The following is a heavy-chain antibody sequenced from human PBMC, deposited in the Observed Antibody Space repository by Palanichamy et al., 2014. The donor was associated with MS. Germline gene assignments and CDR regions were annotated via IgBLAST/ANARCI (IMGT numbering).Heavy chain of an antibody. CDR3: AKDTERATFGLSRYDMDV. V-gene: IGHV3-23*01. J-gene: IGHJ6*02. CDR2: ISGSGDST. D-gene: IGHD3/OR15-3a*01. Sequence: ISGSGDSTYCADSVKGRFTISRDNSKNTVHVQMHSLRAEDTALYYCAKDTERATFGLSRYDMDVWGQGTTVTVSS.